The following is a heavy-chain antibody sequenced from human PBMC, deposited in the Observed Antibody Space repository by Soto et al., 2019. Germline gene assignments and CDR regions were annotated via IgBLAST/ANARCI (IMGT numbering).Heavy chain of an antibody. V-gene: IGHV3-23*01. CDR1: GFPFSVYA. CDR2: VTANGGST. J-gene: IGHJ6*02. D-gene: IGHD2-21*02. Sequence: SLRLSCAATGFPFSVYAMTWVRQAPGKGLEWVSAVTANGGSTYSADSVKGRFTISRDNSKNTLFLQMNSLRAEDTAVYYCASLGVGDWANYYYYYGMDVWGQGTTVTVSS. CDR3: ASLGVGDWANYYYYYGMDV.